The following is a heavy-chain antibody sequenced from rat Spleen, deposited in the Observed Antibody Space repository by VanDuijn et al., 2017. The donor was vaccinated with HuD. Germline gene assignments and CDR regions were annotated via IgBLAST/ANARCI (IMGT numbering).Heavy chain of an antibody. CDR1: GFPFNNYG. CDR2: ISSDGSRT. J-gene: IGHJ2*01. V-gene: IGHV5-29*01. Sequence: EVQLVESGGGLVQPGRSLKLSCAASGFPFNNYGMAWVRQAPTKGLEWVATISSDGSRTHYRDSVKGRFTISRDNAKSTLFLQMDSLTSEDTATYYCARGKIYYHNSSPYEDYFDYWGHGVMVTVSS. CDR3: ARGKIYYHNSSPYEDYFDY. D-gene: IGHD1-12*03.